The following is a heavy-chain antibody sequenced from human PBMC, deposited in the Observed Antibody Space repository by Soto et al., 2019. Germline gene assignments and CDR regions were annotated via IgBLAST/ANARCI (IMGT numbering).Heavy chain of an antibody. CDR2: ISGSGGST. V-gene: IGHV3-23*01. CDR1: GFTFSSYA. CDR3: AKPYDFWSGYPPADY. Sequence: EVQLLESGGGLVQPGGSLRLSCAASGFTFSSYAMSWVRQAPGKGLEWVSAISGSGGSTYYADSVKGRFTISRDNSKNTLYLQMNSLRAEDTAVYDCAKPYDFWSGYPPADYWGQGTLVTVSS. J-gene: IGHJ4*02. D-gene: IGHD3-3*01.